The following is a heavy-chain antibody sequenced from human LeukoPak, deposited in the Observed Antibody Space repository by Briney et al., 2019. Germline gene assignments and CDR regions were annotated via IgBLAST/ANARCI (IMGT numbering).Heavy chain of an antibody. Sequence: SVKVSCKASGGTFSSYAISWVRQAPGQGLEWMGRIIPILGIANYAQKFQGRVTITADKSTSTAYMELSSLRSEDTAVYYCARVPHYYDSSGLADYWGQGTLVTVSS. CDR1: GGTFSSYA. D-gene: IGHD3-22*01. CDR2: IIPILGIA. CDR3: ARVPHYYDSSGLADY. V-gene: IGHV1-69*04. J-gene: IGHJ4*02.